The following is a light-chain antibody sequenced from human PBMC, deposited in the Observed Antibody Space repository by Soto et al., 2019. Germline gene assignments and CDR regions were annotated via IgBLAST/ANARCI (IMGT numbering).Light chain of an antibody. V-gene: IGKV3-20*01. J-gene: IGKJ1*01. CDR1: QSVSSSY. Sequence: EIVLTQSPGTLSLSPGERATLSCRASQSVSSSYLAWYQQKPGQAPRLLIYGASSRATGIPDRFSGRGFGTDFTLTISRLEPEDFAVYYCQHSGDFRWTFGLGTKVDNK. CDR2: GAS. CDR3: QHSGDFRWT.